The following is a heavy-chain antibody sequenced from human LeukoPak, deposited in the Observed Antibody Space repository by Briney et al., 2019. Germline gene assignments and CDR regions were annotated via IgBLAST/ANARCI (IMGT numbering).Heavy chain of an antibody. CDR3: ATVTFERGYSYGFDY. CDR2: FDPEDGET. Sequence: ASVKVSCKVSGYTLTELSMHWVRQAPGKGLEWMGGFDPEDGETIYAQKFQGRVTMTEDTSTDTAYVELSSLRSEDTAVYYCATVTFERGYSYGFDYWGQGTLVTVSS. V-gene: IGHV1-24*01. D-gene: IGHD5-18*01. CDR1: GYTLTELS. J-gene: IGHJ4*02.